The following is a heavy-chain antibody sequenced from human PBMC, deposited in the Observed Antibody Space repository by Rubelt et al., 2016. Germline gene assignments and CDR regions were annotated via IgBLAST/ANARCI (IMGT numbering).Heavy chain of an antibody. D-gene: IGHD3-22*01. J-gene: IGHJ4*02. CDR3: ARINSGYRAFDY. CDR2: INPNSGGT. Sequence: HLVQSGAEVKRPGASVRVACTVSDEDSFKYYFMHWVRQAPGQGLEWMGWINPNSGGTTYAQKFQGRVTMNRDTPTSTAYMESSRLGTDDTAMYYRARINSGYRAFDYWGQGSLVTVSS. CDR1: DEDSFKYYF. V-gene: IGHV1-2*02.